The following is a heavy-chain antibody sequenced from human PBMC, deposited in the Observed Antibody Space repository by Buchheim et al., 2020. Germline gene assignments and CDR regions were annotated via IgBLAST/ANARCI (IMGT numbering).Heavy chain of an antibody. CDR1: GYTFTGNY. V-gene: IGHV1-2*02. CDR3: ASPRGYSYNYYYGMDV. J-gene: IGHJ6*02. Sequence: QVQLVQSGAEVKKPGASVKVSCKASGYTFTGNYVHWVRLAPGQGLEWMGWISPSSGGTKYAQKFQGRVTMTSDTSISTAYMELSSLRSDDTAVYYCASPRGYSYNYYYGMDVWGQGTT. D-gene: IGHD5-18*01. CDR2: ISPSSGGT.